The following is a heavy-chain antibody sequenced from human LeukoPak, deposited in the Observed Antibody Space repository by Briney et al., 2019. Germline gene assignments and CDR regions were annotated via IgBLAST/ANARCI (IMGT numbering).Heavy chain of an antibody. CDR2: IYYSGST. CDR1: GGSISSYY. D-gene: IGHD4-23*01. J-gene: IGHJ4*02. Sequence: SETLSLTCTVSGGSISSYYWSWIRQPPGKGLEWIGYIYYSGSTNYSPSLKSRVTISVDTSKNQFSLKLSSVTAADTAVYYCARLSGTTVVTLDYWGQGTLVTVSS. V-gene: IGHV4-59*08. CDR3: ARLSGTTVVTLDY.